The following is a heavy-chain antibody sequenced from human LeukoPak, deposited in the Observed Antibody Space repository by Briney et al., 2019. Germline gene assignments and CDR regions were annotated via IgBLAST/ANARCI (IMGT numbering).Heavy chain of an antibody. Sequence: PGRSLRLSCAASGFTFSSYAMHWVRQAPGKGLEWVAVISYDGSNNYYADSVQGRFTISRDNSKNTLYLQMNSLRAEDTAVYYCARARVRSYSYDSYGSYTSDWIFDLWGRGTLVTASS. D-gene: IGHD3-22*01. V-gene: IGHV3-30-3*01. CDR3: ARARVRSYSYDSYGSYTSDWIFDL. CDR1: GFTFSSYA. J-gene: IGHJ2*01. CDR2: ISYDGSNN.